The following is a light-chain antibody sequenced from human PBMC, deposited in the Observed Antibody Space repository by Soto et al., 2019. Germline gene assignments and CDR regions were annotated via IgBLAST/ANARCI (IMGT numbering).Light chain of an antibody. V-gene: IGKV3D-7*01. CDR2: DAS. J-gene: IGKJ5*01. CDR1: QSVGGSF. CDR3: QQDYNLPIT. Sequence: ETVLTQSPGTLSLSPGERATLSCRASQSVGGSFLAWYQQGPGQAPRLLIYDASTRATGIPARFSGSGSLTEFTLTISSLQPEDFAVYYCQQDYNLPITFGQGTRLEIK.